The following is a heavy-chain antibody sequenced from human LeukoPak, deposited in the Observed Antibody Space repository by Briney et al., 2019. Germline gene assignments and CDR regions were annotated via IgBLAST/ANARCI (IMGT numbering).Heavy chain of an antibody. J-gene: IGHJ4*02. Sequence: GGSLRLSCAASGFTFSSYAMSWVRQAPGKGLEWVSAISGSGGSTYYADSVKGRFTISRDNSKNTLYLQMNSLRAEDTAVYYCAKDPSYYYDSSGYFDYWGQGTLVTVSS. V-gene: IGHV3-23*01. CDR1: GFTFSSYA. CDR3: AKDPSYYYDSSGYFDY. D-gene: IGHD3-22*01. CDR2: ISGSGGST.